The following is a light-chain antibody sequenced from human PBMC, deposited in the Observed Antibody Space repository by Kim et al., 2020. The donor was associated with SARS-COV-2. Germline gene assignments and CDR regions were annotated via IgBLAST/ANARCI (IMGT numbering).Light chain of an antibody. CDR2: GAS. Sequence: EIVLTQSPGTLSLSPGERATLSCRASQSVSSSYLAWYQQKPGQAPRLLIYGASSRATGIPDRFSGSGAGTDFTFTISRLEPEDFSVYYCQKYGRSPLTFVGGSKVDIK. J-gene: IGKJ4*01. CDR1: QSVSSSY. CDR3: QKYGRSPLT. V-gene: IGKV3-20*01.